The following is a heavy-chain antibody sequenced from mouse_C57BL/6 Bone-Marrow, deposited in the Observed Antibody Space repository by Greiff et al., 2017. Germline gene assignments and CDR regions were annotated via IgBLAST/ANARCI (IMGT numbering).Heavy chain of an antibody. CDR2: SRNKANDYTT. D-gene: IGHD2-12*01. V-gene: IGHV7-1*01. CDR3: ARDALYTPAMDY. J-gene: IGHJ4*01. Sequence: EVQGVESGGGLVQSGRSLRLSCATSGFTFSDFYMEWVRQAPGKGLEWIAASRNKANDYTTEYSASVKGRFIVSRDTSQSILYLQMNALRAEDTAIYYCARDALYTPAMDYWGQGTSVTVSS. CDR1: GFTFSDFY.